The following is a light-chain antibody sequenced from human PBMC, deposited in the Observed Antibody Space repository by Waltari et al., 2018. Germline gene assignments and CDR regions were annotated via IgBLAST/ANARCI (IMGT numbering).Light chain of an antibody. CDR1: HEIGIW. Sequence: DIQMTPSPSTLSASVGDKITITCLTSHEIGIWLALYPQKPGRAPKLLISKASTLEGGVPSRFIGSGSGTEFTLSISSLQPDDFATYYCQGFKNNLFIFGPGTAVDIK. CDR2: KAS. J-gene: IGKJ3*01. V-gene: IGKV1-5*03. CDR3: QGFKNNLFI.